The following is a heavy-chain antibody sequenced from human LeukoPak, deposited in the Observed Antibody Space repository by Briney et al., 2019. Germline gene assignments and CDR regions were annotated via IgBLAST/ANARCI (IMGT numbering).Heavy chain of an antibody. D-gene: IGHD3-3*01. CDR1: GFTFSSYA. CDR3: AKSRSGYSPQYYFDY. CDR2: TSGSGGST. Sequence: GGSLRLSCAASGFTFSSYAMSWVRQAPGKGLEWVSATSGSGGSTYYADSVKGRFTISRDSSKNTLYLQMNSLRAEDTAVYYCAKSRSGYSPQYYFDYWGQGTLVTVSS. J-gene: IGHJ4*02. V-gene: IGHV3-23*01.